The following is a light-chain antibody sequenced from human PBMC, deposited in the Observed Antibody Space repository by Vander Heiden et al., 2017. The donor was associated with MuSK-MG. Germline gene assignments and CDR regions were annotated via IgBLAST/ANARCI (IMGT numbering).Light chain of an antibody. V-gene: IGLV2-23*02. J-gene: IGLJ1*01. Sequence: SALTQPASVSGSPGQSITISCTGTSRDVGSYDLVSWYQHPPGKPPKLMVYEVSKRPSGVSDRFSGSKSGNTASLTISVLQAEDEADYYCCSYAGSNIYVFGSGTKVTVL. CDR3: CSYAGSNIYV. CDR1: SRDVGSYDL. CDR2: EVS.